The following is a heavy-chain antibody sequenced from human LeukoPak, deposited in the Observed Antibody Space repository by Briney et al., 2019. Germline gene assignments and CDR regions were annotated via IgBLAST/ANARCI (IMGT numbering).Heavy chain of an antibody. CDR2: ISGSGGST. J-gene: IGHJ4*02. CDR1: GFTFSSYG. CDR3: AKAKVVPAALSSFDY. V-gene: IGHV3-23*01. Sequence: GGSLRLSCAASGFTFSSYGMSWVRQAPGKGLEWVSAISGSGGSTYYADSVKGRFTISRDNSKNTLYLQMNSLRAEDTAVYYCAKAKVVPAALSSFDYWGQGTLVTVPS. D-gene: IGHD2-2*01.